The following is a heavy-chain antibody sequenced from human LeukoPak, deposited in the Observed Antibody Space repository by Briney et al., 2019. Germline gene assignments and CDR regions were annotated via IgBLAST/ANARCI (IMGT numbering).Heavy chain of an antibody. V-gene: IGHV3-23*01. D-gene: IGHD1/OR15-1a*01. J-gene: IGHJ6*03. CDR2: ISGSGGST. CDR3: AKGEHDYYYMHV. Sequence: GGSLRLSCAASGFTFSSYAMSWVRQAPGKGLEWVSGISGSGGSTYYADSVKGRFTISRDNSKNTLYLQMNSLRAEDTAVYYCAKGEHDYYYMHVWGKGTTVTVSS. CDR1: GFTFSSYA.